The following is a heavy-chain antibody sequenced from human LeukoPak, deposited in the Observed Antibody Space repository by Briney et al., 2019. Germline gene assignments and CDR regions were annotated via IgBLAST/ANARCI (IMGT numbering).Heavy chain of an antibody. CDR1: GFTFSSYG. CDR3: AKDRLLWFGELSGW. CDR2: ISYDGRNK. J-gene: IGHJ4*02. V-gene: IGHV3-30*18. D-gene: IGHD3-10*01. Sequence: GGTLLLSCAAAGFTFSSYGMHWARRDPGKGREGVAVISYDGRNKYYADSVKRRFTISRDNSKNTLYLQMNSLRAEDTAVYYCAKDRLLWFGELSGWWGQGTLVTVSS.